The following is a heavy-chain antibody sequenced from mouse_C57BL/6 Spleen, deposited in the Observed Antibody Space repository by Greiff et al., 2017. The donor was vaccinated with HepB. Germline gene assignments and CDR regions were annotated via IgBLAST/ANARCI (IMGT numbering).Heavy chain of an antibody. Sequence: VQLQQSGAELVKPGASVKISCKASGYAFSSYWMNWVKQRPGKGLEWIGQIYPGDGDTNYNGKFKGKATLTADQSSSTAYMQLSSLTSEDSAVYFCARQVYYGNYPYFDYWGQGTTLTVSS. CDR3: ARQVYYGNYPYFDY. V-gene: IGHV1-80*01. CDR1: GYAFSSYW. D-gene: IGHD2-1*01. J-gene: IGHJ2*01. CDR2: IYPGDGDT.